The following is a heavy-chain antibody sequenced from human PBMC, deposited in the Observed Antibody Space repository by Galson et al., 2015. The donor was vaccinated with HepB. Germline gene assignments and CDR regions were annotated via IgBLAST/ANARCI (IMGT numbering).Heavy chain of an antibody. CDR2: IRSKTTNSAT. CDR1: GFTFSGSA. V-gene: IGHV3-73*01. CDR3: TRLGDFSGYSSR. Sequence: SLRLSCAASGFTFSGSAIHWVRQASGKGPEWVGRIRSKTTNSATSYVPSLKGRFTISRDDSKNMAYLHIKSLKTEDTAVYYCTRLGDFSGYSSRWGQGTLVTVSA. J-gene: IGHJ4*02. D-gene: IGHD6-19*01.